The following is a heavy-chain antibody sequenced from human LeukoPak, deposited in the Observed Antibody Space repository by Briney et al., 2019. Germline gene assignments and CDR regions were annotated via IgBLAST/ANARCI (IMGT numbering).Heavy chain of an antibody. V-gene: IGHV3-23*01. CDR3: TKGPIVSCSGAFCYPFDS. CDR1: GFFFANYA. CDR2: TVDGGSPNT. D-gene: IGHD2-15*01. J-gene: IGHJ4*02. Sequence: GESLTLPCTASGFFFANYAMIGVRQPPGKGLEWVSTTVDGGSPNTYHPHSVKSRFTISGDNSKNQLFLQMNNLRADDPAMYYCTKGPIVSCSGAFCYPFDSWREGRLVALPS.